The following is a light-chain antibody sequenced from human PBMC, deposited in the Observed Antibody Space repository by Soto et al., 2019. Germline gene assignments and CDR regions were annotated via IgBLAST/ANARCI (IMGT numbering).Light chain of an antibody. CDR2: GAS. J-gene: IGKJ1*01. CDR1: QSISSPY. CDR3: QQYGSSPPT. Sequence: EIVLTQSPGTLSLSPGERATLSCRASQSISSPYLAWYQQKPGQAPRLLIDGASSRATGIPDRFRGSGSGTDFTLTISRLEPEDFAVYYCQQYGSSPPTFGQGTKVDIK. V-gene: IGKV3-20*01.